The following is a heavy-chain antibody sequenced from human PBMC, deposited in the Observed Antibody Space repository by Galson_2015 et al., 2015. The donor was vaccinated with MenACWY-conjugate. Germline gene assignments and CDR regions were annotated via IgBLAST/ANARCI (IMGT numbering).Heavy chain of an antibody. D-gene: IGHD3/OR15-3a*01. CDR1: RFIFSSYG. V-gene: IGHV3-30*18. Sequence: SLRLSCAASRFIFSSYGMHWVRQAPGKGLEWVAVISYDGSDTYYADSVKGRFTISRDNSKNTMYLQMNSLRTEDTAIYYCAKDGLLGLDILGYVDNWGQGTLVTVSS. CDR3: AKDGLLGLDILGYVDN. J-gene: IGHJ4*02. CDR2: ISYDGSDT.